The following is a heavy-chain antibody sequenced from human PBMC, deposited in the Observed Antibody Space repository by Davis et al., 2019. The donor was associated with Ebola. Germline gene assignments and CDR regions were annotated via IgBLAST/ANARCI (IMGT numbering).Heavy chain of an antibody. V-gene: IGHV3-73*01. CDR1: GFTFSGSA. D-gene: IGHD4-17*01. CDR3: TMTTVTTDY. J-gene: IGHJ4*02. CDR2: IRGKANSYAT. Sequence: PGGSLRLSCAASGFTFSGSAMHWVRQASGKGLEWVGRIRGKANSYATAYAASVKGRFTISRDDSKNTAYLQMNSLKTEDTAVYYCTMTTVTTDYWGQGTLVTVSS.